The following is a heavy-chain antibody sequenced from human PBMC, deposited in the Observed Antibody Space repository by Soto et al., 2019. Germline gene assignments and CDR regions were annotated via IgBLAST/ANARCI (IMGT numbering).Heavy chain of an antibody. J-gene: IGHJ4*02. CDR1: GGTFSSYA. CDR3: ARERKWSSSGWQYFDY. V-gene: IGHV1-69*01. D-gene: IGHD6-19*01. CDR2: IIPIFGTA. Sequence: QVQLVQSGAEVKKPGSSVKVSCKASGGTFSSYAISWVRQAPGQGLEWMGGIIPIFGTANYAQKFQGRVTITADESTSTAYRELSSLRSEDTAVYYCARERKWSSSGWQYFDYWGQGTLVTVSS.